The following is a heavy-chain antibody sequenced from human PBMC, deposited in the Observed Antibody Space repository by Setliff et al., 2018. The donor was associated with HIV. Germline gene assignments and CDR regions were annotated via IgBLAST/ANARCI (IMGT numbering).Heavy chain of an antibody. CDR1: GFPVSYYI. V-gene: IGHV3-21*01. Sequence: PGGSLRLSCAASGFPVSYYIMNWVRQAPGKGLEWVSFISRSNSYIYYADPVKGRFTISRDNAKNSLYLQMNSLRAEDTAVYYCARATAAWDDAFDIWGQGTMVTVSS. D-gene: IGHD6-13*01. CDR3: ARATAAWDDAFDI. CDR2: ISRSNSYI. J-gene: IGHJ3*02.